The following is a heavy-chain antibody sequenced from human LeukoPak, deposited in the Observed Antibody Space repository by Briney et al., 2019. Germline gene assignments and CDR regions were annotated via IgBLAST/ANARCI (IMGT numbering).Heavy chain of an antibody. V-gene: IGHV1-46*01. Sequence: ASVKVSCKASGYTFTYYYMHWVRQAPGQGLEWMGIINPSDGSTTYAQKFQGRATMTRDTSISTAYMELSRLRSDDTAVYYCARKESGEYGMDVWGQGTLVTVSS. J-gene: IGHJ6*02. CDR1: GYTFTYYY. CDR2: INPSDGST. D-gene: IGHD2-15*01. CDR3: ARKESGEYGMDV.